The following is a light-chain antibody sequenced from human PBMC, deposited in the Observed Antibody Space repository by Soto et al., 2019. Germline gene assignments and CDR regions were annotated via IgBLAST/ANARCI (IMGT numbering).Light chain of an antibody. V-gene: IGLV2-23*02. Sequence: QSALTQPASVSGSPGQSITICCTGTSNDVGGYNLVSWYQQHPGRAPKLIIYENMKRPSGVSDRFTGSKSGNTASLTISALQAEDEADYSCCSFAGGATFVFGGGTKLTVL. CDR3: CSFAGGATFV. J-gene: IGLJ2*01. CDR2: ENM. CDR1: SNDVGGYNL.